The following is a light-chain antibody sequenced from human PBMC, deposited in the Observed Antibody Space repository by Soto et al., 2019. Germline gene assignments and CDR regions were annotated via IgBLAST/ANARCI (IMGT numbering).Light chain of an antibody. Sequence: DIQMTQSPSTLSASVGDRVTITCRASQSISSYLNWYQQKPGKAPKLLIYDASSLESGVPSRFSGSGSGTEFTLTISSLQPDDFATYYCQQYGTFGQGTKVDIK. CDR1: QSISSY. CDR2: DAS. V-gene: IGKV1-5*01. CDR3: QQYGT. J-gene: IGKJ1*01.